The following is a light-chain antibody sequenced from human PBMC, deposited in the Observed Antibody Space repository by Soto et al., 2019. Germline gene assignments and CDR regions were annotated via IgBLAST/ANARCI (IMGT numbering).Light chain of an antibody. CDR2: GAS. CDR3: QQRSNWPIT. J-gene: IGKJ5*01. V-gene: IGKV3-15*01. CDR1: QSVSSN. Sequence: EIVMTQSPATLSVSPGERATLSCRASQSVSSNLAWYQQKPGQAPRLLIYGASTRATGVPARFSGSGSGTDFTVTISSLEPEDFAVYYCQQRSNWPITFGQGTRLE.